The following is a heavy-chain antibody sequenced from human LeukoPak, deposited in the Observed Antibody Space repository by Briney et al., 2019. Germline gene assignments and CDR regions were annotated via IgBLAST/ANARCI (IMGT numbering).Heavy chain of an antibody. CDR2: IKEDGSLK. Sequence: PVQPLDSVLVIKEDGSLKNYVDSVEGRFTVSRDDAKNTLYLQMNSLRLEDTAVYYCVRDWAPASMQAAPFDCWGQGTLVTVSS. CDR3: VRDWAPASMQAAPFDC. V-gene: IGHV3-7*01. D-gene: IGHD2/OR15-2a*01. J-gene: IGHJ4*02.